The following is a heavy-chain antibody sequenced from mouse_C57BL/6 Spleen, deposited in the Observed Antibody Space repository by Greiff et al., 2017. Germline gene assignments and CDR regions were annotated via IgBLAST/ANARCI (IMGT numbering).Heavy chain of an antibody. CDR3: SRSYYYGSSFLFAY. D-gene: IGHD1-1*01. CDR2: IYPRDGST. J-gene: IGHJ3*01. CDR1: GYTFTDHT. V-gene: IGHV1-78*01. Sequence: VHLVESDAELVKPGASVKISCKVSGYTFTDHTIHWMKQRPEQGLEWIGYIYPRDGSTKYNEKFKGKATLTADKSSSTAYMQLNSLTSEDSAVYFCSRSYYYGSSFLFAYWGQGTLVTVSA.